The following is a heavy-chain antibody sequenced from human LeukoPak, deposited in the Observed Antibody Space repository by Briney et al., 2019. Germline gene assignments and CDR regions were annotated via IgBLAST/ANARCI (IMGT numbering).Heavy chain of an antibody. CDR1: GFTFSSFW. J-gene: IGHJ4*02. CDR2: IKLNGGGK. V-gene: IGHV3-7*01. Sequence: GGSLRLSCAASGFTFSSFWMNWVRQPPGKGLEWVAHIKLNGGGKDYAGSVKGRFTISRDDAKNSVYLEINSLRAEDTAVYYCARDADGHVDSWGQGTLVTVSS. CDR3: ARDADGHVDS. D-gene: IGHD5-24*01.